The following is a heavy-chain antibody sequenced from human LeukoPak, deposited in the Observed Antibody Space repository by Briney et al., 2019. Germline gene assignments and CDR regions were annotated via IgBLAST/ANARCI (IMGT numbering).Heavy chain of an antibody. CDR3: ARTAYCGGDCSSFDI. V-gene: IGHV4-39*01. CDR1: GGSISSSSYY. Sequence: PSETLSLTCTVSGGSISSSSYYWGWIRQPPGKGLEWIGSIYYSGSTYYNPSLKSRVTISVDTSKNQLSLKLSSVTAADTAVYYCARTAYCGGDCSSFDIWGQGTMVTVSS. D-gene: IGHD2-21*02. CDR2: IYYSGST. J-gene: IGHJ3*02.